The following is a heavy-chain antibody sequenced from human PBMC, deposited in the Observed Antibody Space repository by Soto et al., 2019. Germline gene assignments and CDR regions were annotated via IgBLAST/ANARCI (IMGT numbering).Heavy chain of an antibody. V-gene: IGHV1-2*04. CDR2: INPNSGGT. CDR3: ARGYYGSGSLYYYYMDV. Sequence: ASVKVSCKTSGDSFNDYYIHWVRQAPGQGLEWMGWINPNSGGTNYAQKFQGWVTMTRDTSISTAYMELSRLRSDDTAVYYCARGYYGSGSLYYYYMDVWGKGTTVTVSS. J-gene: IGHJ6*03. CDR1: GDSFNDYY. D-gene: IGHD3-10*01.